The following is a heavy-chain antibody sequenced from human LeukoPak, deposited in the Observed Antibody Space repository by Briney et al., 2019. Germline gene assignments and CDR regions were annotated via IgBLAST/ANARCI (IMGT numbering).Heavy chain of an antibody. CDR3: ARGIGQWLGIDY. J-gene: IGHJ4*02. D-gene: IGHD6-19*01. Sequence: ASVNVSCKASRYTFTGYYVHWVRQAPGQGLEWMGWINPNSGGTNYAQKFQGRVTMTRDTSISTAYMELSSLRSDDTAVYYCARGIGQWLGIDYWGQGTLVTVSS. CDR1: RYTFTGYY. V-gene: IGHV1-2*02. CDR2: INPNSGGT.